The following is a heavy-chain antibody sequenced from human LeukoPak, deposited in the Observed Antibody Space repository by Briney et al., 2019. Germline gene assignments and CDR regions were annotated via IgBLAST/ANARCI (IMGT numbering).Heavy chain of an antibody. V-gene: IGHV4-59*01. J-gene: IGHJ4*02. CDR2: IYYSGST. CDR3: ARGPPFDY. CDR1: GGSISSYY. Sequence: PSETQSLTCTVSGGSISSYYWSWIRQPPGKGLEWIGYIYYSGSTNYNPSLKSRVTISVDTSKNQFSLKLSSVTAADTAVYYCARGPPFDYWGQGTLVTVSS.